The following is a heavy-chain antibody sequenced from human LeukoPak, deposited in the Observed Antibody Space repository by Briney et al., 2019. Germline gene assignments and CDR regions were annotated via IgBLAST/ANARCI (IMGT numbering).Heavy chain of an antibody. CDR3: ARDYYGSGSYYNDQYYYYMDV. Sequence: GGSLRLSCAASGFTFSSYWMSWVRQAPGKGLEWVANIKQDGSEEYYVDSVKGRFTISRDNAKNSLYLQMNSLRAEDTAVYYCARDYYGSGSYYNDQYYYYMDVWGKGTTVTVSS. CDR2: IKQDGSEE. J-gene: IGHJ6*03. D-gene: IGHD3-10*01. CDR1: GFTFSSYW. V-gene: IGHV3-7*01.